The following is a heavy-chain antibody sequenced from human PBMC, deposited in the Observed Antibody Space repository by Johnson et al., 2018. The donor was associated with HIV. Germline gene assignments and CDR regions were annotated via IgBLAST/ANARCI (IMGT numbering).Heavy chain of an antibody. Sequence: VQLVESGGGVVQPGRSLRLSCAASGFTFSSYAMSWVRQAPGKGLEWVSGISGSGGSTYYADSVKGRFTISRDNSKNTLYLQMNSLRAEDTAVYYCAREGGIAAAGTDAFDIWGQGTMVTVSS. CDR2: ISGSGGST. D-gene: IGHD6-13*01. J-gene: IGHJ3*02. CDR1: GFTFSSYA. V-gene: IGHV3-23*04. CDR3: AREGGIAAAGTDAFDI.